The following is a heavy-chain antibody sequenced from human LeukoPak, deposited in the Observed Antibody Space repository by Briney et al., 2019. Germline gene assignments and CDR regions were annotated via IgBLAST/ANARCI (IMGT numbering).Heavy chain of an antibody. CDR1: GGSISSGDYS. V-gene: IGHV4-30-2*01. CDR3: ARGSVYYDILTGYLHDAFDI. CDR2: IYHSGST. Sequence: PSETLSLTCAVSGGSISSGDYSWSWIRQPPGKGLEWIGYIYHSGSTYYNPSLKSRVTISVDRSKNQFSLKLSSVTAADTAVYYCARGSVYYDILTGYLHDAFDIWGQGTMVTVSS. D-gene: IGHD3-9*01. J-gene: IGHJ3*02.